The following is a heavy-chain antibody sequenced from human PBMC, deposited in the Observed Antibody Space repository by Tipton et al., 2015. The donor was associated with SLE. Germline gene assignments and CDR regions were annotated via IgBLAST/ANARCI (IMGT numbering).Heavy chain of an antibody. CDR2: ISGSGSTT. V-gene: IGHV3-23*01. D-gene: IGHD5-18*01. J-gene: IGHJ4*02. CDR1: GFSFSCYS. Sequence: SLRLSCAASGFSFSCYSMSWVRRVPGKGLEWVSGISGSGSTTYYPDSGKGRLTISRDKSNKTIFLQINSLRAEDTAVYYCAKNRGYTTPDFWGQGTLVSVSS. CDR3: AKNRGYTTPDF.